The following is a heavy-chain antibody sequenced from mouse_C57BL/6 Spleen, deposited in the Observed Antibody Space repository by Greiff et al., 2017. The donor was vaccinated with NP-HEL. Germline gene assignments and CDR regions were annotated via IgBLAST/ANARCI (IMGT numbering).Heavy chain of an antibody. J-gene: IGHJ2*01. V-gene: IGHV1-82*01. Sequence: QVQLKQSGPELVKPGASVKISCKASGYAFSSSWMNWVKQRPGRGLVWIGRIYPGDGDTNYNGKFKGKATLTADKSSSTAYMQLSSLTSEDSAVYFCAREEDDYDVDYWGQGTTLTVSS. CDR1: GYAFSSSW. D-gene: IGHD2-4*01. CDR3: AREEDDYDVDY. CDR2: IYPGDGDT.